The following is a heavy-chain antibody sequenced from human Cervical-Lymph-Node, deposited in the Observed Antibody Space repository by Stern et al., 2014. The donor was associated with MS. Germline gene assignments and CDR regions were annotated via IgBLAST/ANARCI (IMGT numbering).Heavy chain of an antibody. CDR1: GFTFSSYS. Sequence: EVQLVDSGGGLVKPGGSLRLSCAASGFTFSSYSMNWVRQAPGKGLEWVSSISSSSSYIYYADSVKGRFTISRDNAKNSLYLQMNSLRAEDTAVYYCARDQGGKYYDSSGYYSDAFDIWGQGTMVTVSS. CDR2: ISSSSSYI. D-gene: IGHD3-22*01. V-gene: IGHV3-21*01. J-gene: IGHJ3*02. CDR3: ARDQGGKYYDSSGYYSDAFDI.